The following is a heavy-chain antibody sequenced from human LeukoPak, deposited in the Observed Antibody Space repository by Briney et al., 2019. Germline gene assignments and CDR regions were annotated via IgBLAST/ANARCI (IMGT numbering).Heavy chain of an antibody. CDR3: ARDLMVRGVQPFDP. D-gene: IGHD3-10*01. V-gene: IGHV1-46*01. CDR1: GYTFTSYY. Sequence: ASVKVSCKASGYTFTSYYMHWVRQGPGQGLEWMGIINPSGGRTNYAQKFQGRVTMTRDMSTSTDYMELSSLRSEDTAVYYCARDLMVRGVQPFDPWGQGTLVTVSS. J-gene: IGHJ5*02. CDR2: INPSGGRT.